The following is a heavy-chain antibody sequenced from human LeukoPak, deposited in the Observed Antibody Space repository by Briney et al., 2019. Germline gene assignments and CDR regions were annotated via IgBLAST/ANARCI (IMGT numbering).Heavy chain of an antibody. Sequence: GGSLRLSCAASGSTFSNYDMHWVRQAAGKGLEWVSGIGTAGDTYYPGSVKGRFTISRDNSKNTLYLQMNSLRAEDTAVYYCARDRGGTSDAFDIWGQGTMVTVSS. CDR3: ARDRGGTSDAFDI. D-gene: IGHD2-15*01. CDR2: IGTAGDT. V-gene: IGHV3-13*01. CDR1: GSTFSNYD. J-gene: IGHJ3*02.